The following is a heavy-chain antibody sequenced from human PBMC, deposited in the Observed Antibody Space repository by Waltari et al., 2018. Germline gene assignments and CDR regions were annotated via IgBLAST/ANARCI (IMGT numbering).Heavy chain of an antibody. CDR3: VREGVNEEFDY. J-gene: IGHJ4*02. Sequence: EVQLVESGGGLVKPGGSLRLSCAAPGITFRTSGMNWVRQAPGKGLEWVSSINSRSKNRYYADSVKGRFTISRDNAKNSLYLQMNSLRDEDTAVYHCVREGVNEEFDYWGQGTLVTVSS. D-gene: IGHD3-16*01. CDR2: INSRSKNR. V-gene: IGHV3-21*01. CDR1: GITFRTSG.